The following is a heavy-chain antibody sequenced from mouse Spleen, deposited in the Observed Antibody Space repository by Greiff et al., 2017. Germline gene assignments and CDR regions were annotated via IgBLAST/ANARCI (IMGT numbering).Heavy chain of an antibody. J-gene: IGHJ1*03. CDR1: GFTFSSYG. V-gene: IGHV5-6*01. CDR3: ARHDYYGSSSYFDV. CDR2: ISSGGSYT. Sequence: EVQLVESGGDLVKPGGSLKLSCAASGFTFSSYGMSWVRQTPDKRLEWVATISSGGSYTYYPDSVKGRFTISRDNAKNTLYLQMSSLKSEDTAMYYCARHDYYGSSSYFDVWGTGTTVTVSS. D-gene: IGHD1-1*01.